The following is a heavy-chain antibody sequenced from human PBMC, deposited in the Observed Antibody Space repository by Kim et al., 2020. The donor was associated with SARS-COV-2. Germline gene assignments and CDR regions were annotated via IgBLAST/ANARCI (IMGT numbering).Heavy chain of an antibody. Sequence: GGSLRLSCAASGFTFSSYAMHWVRQAPGKGLEWVAVISYDGSNKYYADSVKGRFTISRDNSKNTLYLQMNSLRAEDTAVYYCARYYDFWSGQGGMDVWGQGTTVTVSS. CDR2: ISYDGSNK. V-gene: IGHV3-30-3*01. CDR1: GFTFSSYA. J-gene: IGHJ6*02. D-gene: IGHD3-3*01. CDR3: ARYYDFWSGQGGMDV.